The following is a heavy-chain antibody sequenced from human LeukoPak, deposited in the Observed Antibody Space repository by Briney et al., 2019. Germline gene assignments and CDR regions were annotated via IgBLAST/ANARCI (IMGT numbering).Heavy chain of an antibody. CDR3: ARGGTWYCSGGSCSSDNWFDP. CDR1: GFNFRAYW. CDR2: IHQHGSKE. V-gene: IGHV3-7*01. Sequence: GGSLRLSCTTSGFNFRAYWMGWVRQAPGKGLEWVANIHQHGSKENYVDSVKGRLTISRDNSKNTRYLQMNSLRAEDTAVYYCARGGTWYCSGGSCSSDNWFDPWGQGTLVTVSS. J-gene: IGHJ5*02. D-gene: IGHD2-15*01.